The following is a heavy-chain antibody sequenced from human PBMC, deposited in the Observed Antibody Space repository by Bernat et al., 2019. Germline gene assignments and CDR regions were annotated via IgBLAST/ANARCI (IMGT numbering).Heavy chain of an antibody. D-gene: IGHD6-19*01. V-gene: IGHV3-30*18. CDR1: GFTFSSYG. Sequence: QVQLVESGGGVVQPGRSLRLSCAASGFTFSSYGMHWVRQAPGKGLGWVAVISYDGSNKYYADSVQGRFTISRDNSTNTLYLQMNSLRAEDPAVYYCPKDETGAVSGPFDDWGQGTLVTVSS. J-gene: IGHJ4*02. CDR2: ISYDGSNK. CDR3: PKDETGAVSGPFDD.